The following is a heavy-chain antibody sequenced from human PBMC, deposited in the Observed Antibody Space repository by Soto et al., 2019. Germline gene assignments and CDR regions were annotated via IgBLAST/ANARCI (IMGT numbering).Heavy chain of an antibody. J-gene: IGHJ4*02. D-gene: IGHD6-13*01. CDR2: ISGSGSTI. CDR1: GFTFSDYY. V-gene: IGHV3-11*01. Sequence: GGSLRLSCTGSGFTFSDYYMSWFRQAPGKGLEWVSYISGSGSTIHDADSVKGRFTISRDNAKNSLDLQMNSLRAEDTAVYYCARLGSIAAAGTPDYWGQGTLVTVSS. CDR3: ARLGSIAAAGTPDY.